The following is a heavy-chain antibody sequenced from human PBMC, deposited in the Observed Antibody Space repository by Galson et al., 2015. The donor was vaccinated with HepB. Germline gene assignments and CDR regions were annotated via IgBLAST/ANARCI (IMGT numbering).Heavy chain of an antibody. J-gene: IGHJ4*02. CDR2: INFDGSSR. Sequence: SLRLSCAASGFTFSRHWMHWVRQAPGKGLVWVSRINFDGSSRSHADSVKGRFTISRDNAKNTLFLQMDSLREDDTAVYYCVTETHWAPDDWGQGTLVTVSS. V-gene: IGHV3-74*01. D-gene: IGHD7-27*01. CDR1: GFTFSRHW. CDR3: VTETHWAPDD.